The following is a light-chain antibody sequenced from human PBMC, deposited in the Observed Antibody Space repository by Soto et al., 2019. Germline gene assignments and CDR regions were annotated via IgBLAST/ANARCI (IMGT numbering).Light chain of an antibody. J-gene: IGLJ1*01. Sequence: QSVLTQPASVSGSPGQSITISCTGTHSDVGSYNLVSWYQRHPGKAPKVIIDEVSERPSGVSDRFSGSKSGDTASLMISGLQAEDEADYYCCSYAGSTTQTYVFGSGTKVTV. V-gene: IGLV2-23*02. CDR3: CSYAGSTTQTYV. CDR1: HSDVGSYNL. CDR2: EVS.